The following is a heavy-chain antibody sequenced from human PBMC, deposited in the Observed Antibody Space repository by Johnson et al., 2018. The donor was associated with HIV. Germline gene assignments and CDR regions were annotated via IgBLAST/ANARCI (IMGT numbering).Heavy chain of an antibody. D-gene: IGHD1-26*01. J-gene: IGHJ3*02. V-gene: IGHV3-30*03. CDR3: AIIPPGGAGKGADAFDI. CDR2: ISYDGSDT. CDR1: GFTFSSYG. Sequence: QVQLVESGGGVVQPGRSLRLSCAASGFTFSSYGMHWVRQAPGKGLQWLATISYDGSDTYFADSVKRRFTISRDNSKNTLYLQMNSLRAEDTAVYYCAIIPPGGAGKGADAFDIWGQGTMVTVSS.